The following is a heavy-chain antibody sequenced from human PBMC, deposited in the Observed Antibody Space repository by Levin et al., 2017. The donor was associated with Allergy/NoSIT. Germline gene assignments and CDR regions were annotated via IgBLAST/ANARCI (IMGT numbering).Heavy chain of an antibody. D-gene: IGHD5-24*01. J-gene: IGHJ4*02. V-gene: IGHV3-21*01. CDR3: ARGWSMEIDGYNY. Sequence: GGSPRLSCAASGFTFSSYSMNWVRQAPGKGLEWVSSISSSSSYIYYADSVKGRFTISRDNAKNSLYLQMNSLRAEDTAVYYCARGWSMEIDGYNYWGQGTLVTVSS. CDR2: ISSSSSYI. CDR1: GFTFSSYS.